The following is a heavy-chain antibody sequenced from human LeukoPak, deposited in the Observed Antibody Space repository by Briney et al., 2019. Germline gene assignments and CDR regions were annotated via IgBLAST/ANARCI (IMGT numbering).Heavy chain of an antibody. CDR2: IYHSGST. Sequence: KPSETLSLTCAVSGYSLSRGYYWGWIRQPPGKGLEWIGSIYHSGSTYYNPSLKSRVTISVDTSKNQFSLKLSSVTAADTAAYYCARLLGRTFYYMDVWGKGTTVTVSS. CDR3: ARLLGRTFYYMDV. J-gene: IGHJ6*03. CDR1: GYSLSRGYY. D-gene: IGHD2-2*01. V-gene: IGHV4-38-2*01.